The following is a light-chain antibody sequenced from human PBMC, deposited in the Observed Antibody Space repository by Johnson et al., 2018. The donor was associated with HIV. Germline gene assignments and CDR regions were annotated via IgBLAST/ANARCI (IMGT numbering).Light chain of an antibody. V-gene: IGLV1-51*02. Sequence: QSVLTQPPSVSAAPGQKVTISCSGSTYNIGNNYVSWYQQLPGTAPTLLIYEKNKRPSGIPDRFSASKSGTSATLDIPGLPTGDEADYYCGTWDSSLGAHYVFGSGTEVTVL. CDR2: EKN. J-gene: IGLJ1*01. CDR1: TYNIGNNY. CDR3: GTWDSSLGAHYV.